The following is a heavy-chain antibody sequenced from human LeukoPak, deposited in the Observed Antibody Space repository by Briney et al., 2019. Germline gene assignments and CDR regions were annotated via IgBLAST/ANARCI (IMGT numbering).Heavy chain of an antibody. Sequence: SETLSLTCTASGGSISSYYWSWIRQPPGKGLEWIGYIYYSGSTNYNPSLKSRVTISVDTSKNQFSLKLSSVTAADTAVYYCARVRIVVDNNRRSVVAFDIWGQGTMVTVSS. D-gene: IGHD3-22*01. CDR3: ARVRIVVDNNRRSVVAFDI. CDR1: GGSISSYY. V-gene: IGHV4-59*01. CDR2: IYYSGST. J-gene: IGHJ3*02.